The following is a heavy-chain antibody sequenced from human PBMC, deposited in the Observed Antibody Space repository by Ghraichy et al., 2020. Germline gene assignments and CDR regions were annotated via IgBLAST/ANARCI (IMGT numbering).Heavy chain of an antibody. CDR3: AKVPWYYYDSNGSGYVDS. CDR2: ISGDGGST. Sequence: GGSLRLSCAASGFTFDTYAMTWVRQAPGKGPECVSAISGDGGSTYYVDSVKGRFTISRDNSKNALFLQMNGLRVEDTAVYYCAKVPWYYYDSNGSGYVDSWGQGTRVTVSS. V-gene: IGHV3-23*01. D-gene: IGHD3-22*01. CDR1: GFTFDTYA. J-gene: IGHJ4*02.